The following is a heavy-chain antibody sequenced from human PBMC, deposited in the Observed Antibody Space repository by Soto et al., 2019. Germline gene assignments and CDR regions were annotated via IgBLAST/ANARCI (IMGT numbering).Heavy chain of an antibody. CDR3: AGVRPGDNGYPFFDY. J-gene: IGHJ4*02. CDR2: VSDYGSNA. V-gene: IGHV3-30-3*01. D-gene: IGHD3-22*01. CDR1: GFSFSTST. Sequence: GGSLRLSCAASGFSFSTSTMHWVRLTAGKGLEWVALVSDYGSNADYADSVQGRFTISRDNSKNTLFLQMDSLRPEDTAIYYCAGVRPGDNGYPFFDYWGQGTLVTV.